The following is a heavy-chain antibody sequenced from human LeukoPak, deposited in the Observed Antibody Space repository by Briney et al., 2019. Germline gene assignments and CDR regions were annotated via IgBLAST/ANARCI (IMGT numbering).Heavy chain of an antibody. CDR2: ISDIGSI. CDR1: GGSISSYY. Sequence: SETLSLTCTVSGGSISSYYWSWIRQPPGKGLEWIAYISDIGSINYNPSLKSRVTISLDTSKNQFSLKLSSVTAADTAVYYCAGTHYDSSGYYWALDAFDIWGQGTMVTVSS. J-gene: IGHJ3*02. CDR3: AGTHYDSSGYYWALDAFDI. D-gene: IGHD3-22*01. V-gene: IGHV4-59*08.